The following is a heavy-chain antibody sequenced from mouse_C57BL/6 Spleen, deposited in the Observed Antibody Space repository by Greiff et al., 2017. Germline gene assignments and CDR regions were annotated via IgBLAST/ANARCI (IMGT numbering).Heavy chain of an antibody. Sequence: QVQLQQPGAELVKPGASVTLSCKASGYTFTSYWMHWVKQRPGRGLEWIGWIDPNSGGTKSNEKFKSKATLTVYKPSSTAYMQLSSLTSEDSAVXSCARGYYGDYGGQGTTLTVSS. J-gene: IGHJ2*01. D-gene: IGHD1-1*01. CDR1: GYTFTSYW. V-gene: IGHV1-72*01. CDR3: ARGYYGDY. CDR2: IDPNSGGT.